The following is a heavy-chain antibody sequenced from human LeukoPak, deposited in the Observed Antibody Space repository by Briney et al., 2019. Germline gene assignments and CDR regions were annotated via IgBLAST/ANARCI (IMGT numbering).Heavy chain of an antibody. CDR1: GYTFTSYG. D-gene: IGHD2-21*02. Sequence: ASVKVSCKASGYTFTSYGISWVRQAPGQGLEWMGWISAYNGNTNYAQKLQGRVTMTTDTSTSTAYMELRSLRSDDTAVYYCARNIVVVTAIYYYYYGMDVWGQGTTVTVSS. CDR3: ARNIVVVTAIYYYYYGMDV. CDR2: ISAYNGNT. V-gene: IGHV1-18*01. J-gene: IGHJ6*02.